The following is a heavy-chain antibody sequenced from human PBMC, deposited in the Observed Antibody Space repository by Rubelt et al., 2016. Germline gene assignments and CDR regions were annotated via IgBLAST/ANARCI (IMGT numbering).Heavy chain of an antibody. J-gene: IGHJ4*02. CDR1: GFTVSSNY. D-gene: IGHD6-6*01. V-gene: IGHV3-66*01. Sequence: EVQLVESGGDLVQPGGSLRLSCAASGFTVSSNYMSWVRQAPGKGLEWVSVIYSGGSTFYADSVKGRFTISRDNSKNTLYLQMNSLRAEDTAVYYCARGISSSPDFDYWGQGTLVTASS. CDR2: IYSGGST. CDR3: ARGISSSPDFDY.